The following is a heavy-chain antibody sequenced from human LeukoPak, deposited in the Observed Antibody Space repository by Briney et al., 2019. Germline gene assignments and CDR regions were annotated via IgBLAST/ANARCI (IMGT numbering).Heavy chain of an antibody. D-gene: IGHD4-17*01. CDR3: ARGKSNYGDYVDY. Sequence: PGGSLRLSCAASGFTFDDYAMHWVRQAPGKGLEWVSGISWNSGSIGYADSVKGRFTISRDNAKNSLYLQMNSLRAEDTAVYYCARGKSNYGDYVDYWGQGTLVTVSS. CDR2: ISWNSGSI. J-gene: IGHJ4*02. V-gene: IGHV3-9*01. CDR1: GFTFDDYA.